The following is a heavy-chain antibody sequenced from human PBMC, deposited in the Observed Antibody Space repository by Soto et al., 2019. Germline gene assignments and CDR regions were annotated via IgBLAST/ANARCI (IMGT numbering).Heavy chain of an antibody. J-gene: IGHJ4*02. D-gene: IGHD2-2*01. Sequence: AGSLRLSCAASGFTFSSSSMNWVRQAPGKGLEWVAVISYDGSNKYYADSVKGRFTISRDNSKNTLYLQMNSLRAEDTAVYYCARGPSSLTRFDYWGQGT. CDR3: ARGPSSLTRFDY. CDR2: ISYDGSNK. V-gene: IGHV3-30*03. CDR1: GFTFSSSS.